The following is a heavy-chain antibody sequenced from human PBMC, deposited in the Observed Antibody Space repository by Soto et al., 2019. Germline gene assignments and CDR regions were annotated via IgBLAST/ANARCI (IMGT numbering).Heavy chain of an antibody. CDR3: AKDGAYYYGSGSQFFDY. Sequence: EVQLLESGGGLVQPGGSLRLSCPASGFTFSSYAMSWVRQAPGKGLEWVSAISGSGGSTYYADSVKGRFTISRDNSKNTLYLQMNSLRAEDTAVYYCAKDGAYYYGSGSQFFDYWGQGTLVTVSS. D-gene: IGHD3-10*01. CDR2: ISGSGGST. J-gene: IGHJ4*02. V-gene: IGHV3-23*01. CDR1: GFTFSSYA.